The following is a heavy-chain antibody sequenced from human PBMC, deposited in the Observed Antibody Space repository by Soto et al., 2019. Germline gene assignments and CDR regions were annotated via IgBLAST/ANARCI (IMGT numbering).Heavy chain of an antibody. CDR1: GYRFTTYW. V-gene: IGHV5-51*01. D-gene: IGHD1-26*01. Sequence: GESLKLSCKSSGYRFTTYWIGWVRQMPGKGLEYMGIMYPGDSDTRYSPSFQGRVTISADKSISTAYLQWSSLKASDTAMYYCARHPAFGILGITDYFDYWGQGTLVTVSS. J-gene: IGHJ4*02. CDR2: MYPGDSDT. CDR3: ARHPAFGILGITDYFDY.